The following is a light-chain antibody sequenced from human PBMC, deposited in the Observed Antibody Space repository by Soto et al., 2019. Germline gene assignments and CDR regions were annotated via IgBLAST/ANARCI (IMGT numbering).Light chain of an antibody. Sequence: DIQMTQSPSSLSASLGDSVTITCRASQSIGNYLSWSQQRPGRPPKLLIYRAASLHSGVPSRFSGGGSGTDFTLSISTLEPEDLATYYCQQSYAGPGTFGQGTKVEIK. CDR1: QSIGNY. V-gene: IGKV1-39*01. CDR3: QQSYAGPGT. CDR2: RAA. J-gene: IGKJ1*01.